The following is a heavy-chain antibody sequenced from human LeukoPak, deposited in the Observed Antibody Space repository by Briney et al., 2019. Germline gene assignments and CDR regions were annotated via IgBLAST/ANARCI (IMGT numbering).Heavy chain of an antibody. CDR3: ARGRLLQSSWYDY. V-gene: IGHV4-34*01. D-gene: IGHD6-13*01. CDR2: INHSGST. Sequence: PSETLSLTCAVYGGSFSGYYWIWIRQPPGKGLEWIGEINHSGSTNYNPSLKSRVTISVDTSKNQFSLKLSSVTAADTAVYYCARGRLLQSSWYDYWGQGTLVTVSS. J-gene: IGHJ4*02. CDR1: GGSFSGYY.